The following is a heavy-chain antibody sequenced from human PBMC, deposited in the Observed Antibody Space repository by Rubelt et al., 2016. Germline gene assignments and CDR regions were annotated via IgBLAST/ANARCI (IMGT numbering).Heavy chain of an antibody. CDR1: GGSFTGHY. CDR3: ARGFRTDWPVGPD. Sequence: QVQLHQWGAGLLKPSETLSLTCTVSGGSFTGHYWIWVRQPPGKGLEWIGETDLNGGTNYAPSLKIRVTIALDTSDKQFSLKLNSVTAADTAVYYCARGFRTDWPVGPDWGQGTLVTVSS. CDR2: TDLNGGT. D-gene: IGHD3-9*01. V-gene: IGHV4-34*01. J-gene: IGHJ4*02.